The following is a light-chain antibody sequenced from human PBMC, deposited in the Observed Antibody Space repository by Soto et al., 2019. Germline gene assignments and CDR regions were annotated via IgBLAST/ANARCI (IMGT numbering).Light chain of an antibody. CDR1: QSVSSN. J-gene: IGKJ1*01. CDR2: GAS. V-gene: IGKV3-15*01. CDR3: QQYNNWPRT. Sequence: EIVMTQSPATLSVSPGERATLSCRASQSVSSNLAWYQHKPGQAPRLLIYGASTMATSIPARFSGSGSGTEFTLTSSSLRSEDFAVYYCQQYNNWPRTFGKGTTVEIK.